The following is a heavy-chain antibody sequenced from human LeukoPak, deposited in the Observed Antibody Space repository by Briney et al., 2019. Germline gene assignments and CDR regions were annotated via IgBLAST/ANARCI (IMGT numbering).Heavy chain of an antibody. J-gene: IGHJ4*02. CDR3: ARHRDGFFDY. V-gene: IGHV5-51*01. CDR1: GYSFTNYW. Sequence: GESLKISCKGSGYSFTNYWIGWVRQMPGKGLEWMGIIYPADSDTRYSPSFQGQVTISADMSINTAYLQWSSLKASDTAMYFCARHRDGFFDYWGRGTLVTVSS. CDR2: IYPADSDT.